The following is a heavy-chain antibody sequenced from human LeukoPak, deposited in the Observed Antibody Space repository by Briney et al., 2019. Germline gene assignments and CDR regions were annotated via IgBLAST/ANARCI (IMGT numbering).Heavy chain of an antibody. D-gene: IGHD3-10*01. CDR2: FDPEDGET. CDR3: ATFGVGIPLAGNGSGSYYAGGGWFDP. V-gene: IGHV1-24*01. J-gene: IGHJ5*02. CDR1: GYTLTELS. Sequence: ASVKVSCKVSGYTLTELSMHWVRQAPGKGLEWMGGFDPEDGETIYAQKFQGRVTMTEDTSTDTAYMELSSLRSEDTAVYYCATFGVGIPLAGNGSGSYYAGGGWFDPWGQGTLVTVSS.